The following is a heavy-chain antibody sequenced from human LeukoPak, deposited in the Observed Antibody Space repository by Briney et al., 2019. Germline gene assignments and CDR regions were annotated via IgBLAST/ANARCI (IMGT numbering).Heavy chain of an antibody. Sequence: PGGSLRLSCAASGFTFSSYGMHWVRQAPGKGLEGVAFIRYDGSNKYYADSVKCRFTISRDNSKNTLYLQMNSLRAEDTAVYYCAKDRNDSWSYYYMDVWGKGTTVTVSS. CDR3: AKDRNDSWSYYYMDV. V-gene: IGHV3-30*02. D-gene: IGHD3-3*01. CDR1: GFTFSSYG. J-gene: IGHJ6*03. CDR2: IRYDGSNK.